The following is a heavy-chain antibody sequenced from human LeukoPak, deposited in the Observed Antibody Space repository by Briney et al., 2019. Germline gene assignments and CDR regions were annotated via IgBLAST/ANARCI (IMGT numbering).Heavy chain of an antibody. CDR2: LNTVNGNT. D-gene: IGHD6-19*01. V-gene: IGHV1-3*04. Sequence: ASVKVSCKASGYTFTFYAMHWVRQAPGQGPEWMGWLNTVNGNTKYSQEFQGRVTITRDTSATTAYMELSSLTSEDTAVYYCARGSSSDWPFDYWGQGTLVTVSS. J-gene: IGHJ4*02. CDR1: GYTFTFYA. CDR3: ARGSSSDWPFDY.